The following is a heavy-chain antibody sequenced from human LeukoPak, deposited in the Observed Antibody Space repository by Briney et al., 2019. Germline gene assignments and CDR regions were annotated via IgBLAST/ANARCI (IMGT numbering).Heavy chain of an antibody. CDR2: IYKDDSP. CDR1: GFIVSESY. Sequence: GGSLRLSCAASGFIVSESYMAWVRQAPGKGLEWVSVIYKDDSPHYADSAKGRFTISRDSSKNALYLQMNSLRAEDTAVYYCATRYFYIGSRYYYGYFFDYWGQGTPVTVSS. V-gene: IGHV3-53*01. J-gene: IGHJ4*02. CDR3: ATRYFYIGSRYYYGYFFDY. D-gene: IGHD3-22*01.